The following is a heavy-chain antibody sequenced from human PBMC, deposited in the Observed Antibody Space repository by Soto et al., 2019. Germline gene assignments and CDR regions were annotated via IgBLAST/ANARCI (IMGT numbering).Heavy chain of an antibody. V-gene: IGHV1-24*01. J-gene: IGHJ4*02. CDR3: ATVSVQLWSIDY. D-gene: IGHD5-18*01. CDR2: FDPEDGET. Sequence: ASVKVSCKVSGYTLTELSMHWVRQAPGKGLEWMGGFDPEDGETIYAQKFQGRVTMTEDTSTDTAYMELSSLRSEDTAVYYCATVSVQLWSIDYWGQGPLVTVSS. CDR1: GYTLTELS.